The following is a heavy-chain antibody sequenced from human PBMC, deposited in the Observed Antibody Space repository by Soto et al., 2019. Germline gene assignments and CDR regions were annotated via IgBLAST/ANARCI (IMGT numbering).Heavy chain of an antibody. Sequence: QITLNESGPTQVKPRQTLTLTCTFSGFSLTTSGVGVGWIRQSPGKAPEWLALIYWDDDKRYSPSLKSSLTTTKDPSKKQVVLTMADLDPADTASYYCAHRVLRTVFGLVTTTAIYFDFWGQGTPVAVSS. J-gene: IGHJ4*02. D-gene: IGHD3-3*01. CDR1: GFSLTTSGVG. CDR3: AHRVLRTVFGLVTTTAIYFDF. V-gene: IGHV2-5*02. CDR2: IYWDDDK.